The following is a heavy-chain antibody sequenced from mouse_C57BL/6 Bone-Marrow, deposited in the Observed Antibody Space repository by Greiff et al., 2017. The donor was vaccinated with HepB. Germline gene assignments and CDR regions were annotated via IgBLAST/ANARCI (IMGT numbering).Heavy chain of an antibody. J-gene: IGHJ3*01. Sequence: QVQLQQPGAELVKPGASVKLSCKASGYTFTSYWMQWVKQRPGQGLEWIGKIDPSDSYTNYNQKFKGKATLTVDKSSSTAYMQLSSLTSEDSAVYYCARGGSSLSYWGGGTLVTVSA. D-gene: IGHD1-1*01. CDR2: IDPSDSYT. V-gene: IGHV1-50*01. CDR1: GYTFTSYW. CDR3: ARGGSSLSY.